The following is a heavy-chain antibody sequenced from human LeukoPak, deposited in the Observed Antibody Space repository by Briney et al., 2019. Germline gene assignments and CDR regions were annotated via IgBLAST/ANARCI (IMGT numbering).Heavy chain of an antibody. J-gene: IGHJ4*02. CDR2: ISSSGSTI. D-gene: IGHD3-22*01. CDR3: ARDLGYYYDSSSEGY. V-gene: IGHV3-11*04. CDR1: GFPFIDDY. Sequence: GGSLQLSGAAPGFPFIDDYMGGVRQAPGKGRGGGSYISSSGSTIYYAGSVKGRFTISRDNAKNSLYLQMNSLRAEDTAVYYCARDLGYYYDSSSEGYWGQGTLVTVSS.